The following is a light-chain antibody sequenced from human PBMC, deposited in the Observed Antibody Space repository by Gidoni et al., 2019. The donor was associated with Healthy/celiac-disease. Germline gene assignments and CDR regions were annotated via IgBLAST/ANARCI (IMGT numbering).Light chain of an antibody. J-gene: IGKJ4*01. CDR1: QRLNNRF. CDR3: QQYDSAPFG. V-gene: IGKV3D-20*01. CDR2: YAA. Sequence: EIVLTQSPATMSLSPGERATLSCRASQRLNNRFLAWYQQKPGLAPRLLVYYAASRATGIPDRFSATGSGTDFTLTISRLEPEDFAVYYCQQYDSAPFGFGGGTRVDI.